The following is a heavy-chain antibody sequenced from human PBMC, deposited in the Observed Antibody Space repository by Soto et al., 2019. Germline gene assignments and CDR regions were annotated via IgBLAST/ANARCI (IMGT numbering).Heavy chain of an antibody. CDR2: IYWDDDK. Sequence: QITLKESGPTLVKPTQTLTLTCTFSGFSLSSTRMAVGWIRQPPGKALEWLALIYWDDDKRYSPFLKSRLTITKDTPKNQVVPTLSNMDPVDTARYYCAHIVVAGLGYYFDYWGQGTLVTVSS. D-gene: IGHD6-19*01. CDR1: GFSLSSTRMA. CDR3: AHIVVAGLGYYFDY. J-gene: IGHJ4*02. V-gene: IGHV2-5*02.